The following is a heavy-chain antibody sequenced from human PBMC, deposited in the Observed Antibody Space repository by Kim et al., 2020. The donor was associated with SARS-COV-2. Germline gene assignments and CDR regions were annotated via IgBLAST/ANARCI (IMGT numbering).Heavy chain of an antibody. J-gene: IGHJ4*02. CDR3: ARGRGLDS. CDR2: GTEK. Sequence: GTEKYSVDSVKGRFTVSRDNAKNSLYLQMNSLRAEDTAVYYCARGRGLDSWGQGTLVTVSS. V-gene: IGHV3-7*01.